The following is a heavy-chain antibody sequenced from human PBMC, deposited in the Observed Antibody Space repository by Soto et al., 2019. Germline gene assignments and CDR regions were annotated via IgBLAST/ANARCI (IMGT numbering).Heavy chain of an antibody. D-gene: IGHD3-3*01. CDR3: AGGPDTIFGVVSYFYYGMDA. CDR2: INHSGST. J-gene: IGHJ6*02. Sequence: QVQLQQWGAGLLKPSETLSLTCAVYGGSFNDYYWSWIRQPPGKGLEWIGEINHSGSTNYNPSLKCRVTMSVDTSKNQFSLRLSSVAAADTAVYYCAGGPDTIFGVVSYFYYGMDAWGHGTTVSVSS. CDR1: GGSFNDYY. V-gene: IGHV4-34*01.